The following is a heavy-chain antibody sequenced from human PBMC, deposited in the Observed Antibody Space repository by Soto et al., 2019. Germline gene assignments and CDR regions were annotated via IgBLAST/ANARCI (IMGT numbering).Heavy chain of an antibody. D-gene: IGHD5-18*01. CDR1: GGTFSNSA. V-gene: IGHV1-69*13. CDR2: ILPIFGTP. J-gene: IGHJ5*02. Sequence: SVKVSCKASGGTFSNSAIIWVRQAPGQGLEWMGGILPIFGTPNYAQKFQGRLTISADEFSSTAYMELNILRSEDTAVYYCATPPEALDTAMLKGLEHWGQGSLVTVSS. CDR3: ATPPEALDTAMLKGLEH.